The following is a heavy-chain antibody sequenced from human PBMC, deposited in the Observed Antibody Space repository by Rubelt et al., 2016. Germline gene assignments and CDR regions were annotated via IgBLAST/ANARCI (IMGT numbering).Heavy chain of an antibody. CDR3: ARDATADAFDI. Sequence: RLSCAASGFTFSSYSMNWVRQAPGKGLEWVSYISSSSSTIYYADSVKGRFTISRDNAKNSLYLQMNSLRAEDTAVYYCARDATADAFDIWGQGTMVTVSS. CDR1: GFTFSSYS. CDR2: ISSSSSTI. J-gene: IGHJ3*02. V-gene: IGHV3-48*04.